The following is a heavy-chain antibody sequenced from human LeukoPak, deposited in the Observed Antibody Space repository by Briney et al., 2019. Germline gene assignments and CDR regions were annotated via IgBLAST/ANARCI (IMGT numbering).Heavy chain of an antibody. CDR2: ILHSGST. Sequence: PSGTLSLTCGVSGGSITTSKWWSWVRQAPGKGLEWIGEILHSGSTNYNPSLRSRVTILVDTSRNHFSLNVGSVTAADTAVYFCAVKFAAGKANWFDPWGQGTLVTVSS. CDR3: AVKFAAGKANWFDP. V-gene: IGHV4-4*02. J-gene: IGHJ5*02. D-gene: IGHD3-10*01. CDR1: GGSITTSKW.